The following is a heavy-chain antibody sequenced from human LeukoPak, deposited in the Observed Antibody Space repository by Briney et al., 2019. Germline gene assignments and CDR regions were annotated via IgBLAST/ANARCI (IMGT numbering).Heavy chain of an antibody. D-gene: IGHD4-23*01. Sequence: PGRSLRLSCAASGFTLRSLGMCWSPQAPGKGLEWVAVISFDGSYKSYAVSMKGRFTISRDNSKNTMYLHMNSLRLEDTSLYYCSKEYGGENLDYWGQGTLVTVSS. J-gene: IGHJ4*02. CDR1: GFTLRSLG. V-gene: IGHV3-30*18. CDR2: ISFDGSYK. CDR3: SKEYGGENLDY.